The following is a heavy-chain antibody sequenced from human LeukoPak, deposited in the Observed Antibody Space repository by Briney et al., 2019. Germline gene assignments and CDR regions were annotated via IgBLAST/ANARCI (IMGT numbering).Heavy chain of an antibody. CDR1: GYTFTGYY. CDR2: INPNSGGT. D-gene: IGHD2-15*01. CDR3: AGRGVGYCSGGSCYNLDY. J-gene: IGHJ4*02. V-gene: IGHV1-2*06. Sequence: ASVKVSCKASGYTFTGYYMHWVRQAPGQGLEWMGRINPNSGGTSYAQKFQGRVTMTRDTSISTAYMELSRLRSDDTAVYYCAGRGVGYCSGGSCYNLDYWGQGTLVTVSS.